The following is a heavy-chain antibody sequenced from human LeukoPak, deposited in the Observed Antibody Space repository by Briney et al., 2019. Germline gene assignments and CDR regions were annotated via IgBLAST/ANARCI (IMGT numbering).Heavy chain of an antibody. J-gene: IGHJ4*02. CDR3: ARATTVPYYFDY. Sequence: SETLSLTCTVSGGSISSGDYYWSWIRQPPGKGLEWIGYIYYSGSTYYNPSLKSRVTISVGTSKNQFSLKLSSVTAADTAVYYCARATTVPYYFDYWGQGTLVAVSS. CDR2: IYYSGST. V-gene: IGHV4-30-4*08. CDR1: GGSISSGDYY. D-gene: IGHD4-11*01.